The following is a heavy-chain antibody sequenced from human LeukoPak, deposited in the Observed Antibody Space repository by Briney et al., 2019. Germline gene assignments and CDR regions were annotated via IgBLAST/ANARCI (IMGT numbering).Heavy chain of an antibody. CDR2: INPSGGTT. V-gene: IGHV1-46*01. J-gene: IGHJ5*02. Sequence: ALVKVSCKASGYTFTSYYMHWVRQAPGQGLEWMGIINPSGGTTTYAQKFQGRVTMTRDTSTGTVYMELSSLRSEDTAVYYCARSDGNWFDPWGQGTLVTVSS. D-gene: IGHD2-8*01. CDR3: ARSDGNWFDP. CDR1: GYTFTSYY.